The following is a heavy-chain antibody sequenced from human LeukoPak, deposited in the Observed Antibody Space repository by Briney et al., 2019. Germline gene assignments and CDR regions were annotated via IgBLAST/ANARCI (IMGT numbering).Heavy chain of an antibody. CDR3: ARGGGSYDTQYYFDY. CDR1: GGSISSYY. Sequence: SETLSLTCTVSGGSISSYYWSWIRQPPGKGLEWLGYIYYSGSTNYNPSLKSRVTISVDTSKNQFSLKLSSVTAADTAVYYCARGGGSYDTQYYFDYWGQGTLVTVSS. CDR2: IYYSGST. J-gene: IGHJ4*02. V-gene: IGHV4-59*01. D-gene: IGHD1-26*01.